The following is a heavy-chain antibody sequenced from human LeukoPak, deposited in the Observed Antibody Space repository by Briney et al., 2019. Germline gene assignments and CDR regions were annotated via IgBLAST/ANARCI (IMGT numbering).Heavy chain of an antibody. Sequence: PGGSLRLSCAASGFTFSSYAMSWVRQAPGKGLEWVSAISGSGSSTYYADSVKGRFTISRDNSKNTLYLQMNSLRGEDTAIYYCAKGEVLPASYDAFDIWGQGTMVTVSS. CDR2: ISGSGSST. J-gene: IGHJ3*02. V-gene: IGHV3-23*01. CDR1: GFTFSSYA. CDR3: AKGEVLPASYDAFDI. D-gene: IGHD2-2*01.